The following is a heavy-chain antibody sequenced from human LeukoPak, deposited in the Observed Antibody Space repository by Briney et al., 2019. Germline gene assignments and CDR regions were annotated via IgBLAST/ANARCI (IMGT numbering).Heavy chain of an antibody. D-gene: IGHD6-6*01. CDR3: GRGKRWADSSSRMDV. J-gene: IGHJ6*04. V-gene: IGHV1-8*03. CDR2: MNPNSGNT. CDR1: GYTFTSYD. Sequence: ASVKVSCKASGYTFTSYDINWVRQATGQGREWMGWMNPNSGNTGYAQKFQGRVTITRNTSISTAYMELSSLRSEATAVYYCGRGKRWADSSSRMDVWGKGTTVTVSS.